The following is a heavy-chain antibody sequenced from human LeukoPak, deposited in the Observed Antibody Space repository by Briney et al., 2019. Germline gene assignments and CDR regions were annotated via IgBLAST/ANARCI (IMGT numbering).Heavy chain of an antibody. CDR1: GGSISSGSYY. Sequence: SQTLSLTCTVSGGSISSGSYYWSWIRQPAGKGLEWIGRIYTSGSTNYNPSLKSRVTISVDTSKNQFSLKLSSVTAADTAVYYCARGDSGYDYEGSAIDYWGQGTLVTVSS. V-gene: IGHV4-61*02. CDR3: ARGDSGYDYEGSAIDY. J-gene: IGHJ4*02. CDR2: IYTSGST. D-gene: IGHD5-12*01.